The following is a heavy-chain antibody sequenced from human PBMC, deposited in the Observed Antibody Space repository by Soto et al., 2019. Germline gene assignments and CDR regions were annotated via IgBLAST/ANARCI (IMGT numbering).Heavy chain of an antibody. J-gene: IGHJ5*02. V-gene: IGHV4-39*01. CDR2: IYYSGST. Sequence: PSETLSLTCTVSGGYISSSSYYWGWIRQPPGKGLEWIGSIYYSGSTYYNPSLKSRVTISVDTSKNQFSLKLSSVTAADTAVYYCTRHFKTLIPYNWFDPWGQGTLVTVSS. D-gene: IGHD2-8*01. CDR1: GGYISSSSYY. CDR3: TRHFKTLIPYNWFDP.